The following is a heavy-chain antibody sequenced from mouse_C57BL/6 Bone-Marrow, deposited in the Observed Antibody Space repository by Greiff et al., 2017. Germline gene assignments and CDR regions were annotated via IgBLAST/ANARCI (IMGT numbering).Heavy chain of an antibody. D-gene: IGHD1-1*01. Sequence: QVQLQQPGAELVKPGASVKMSCKASGYTFTSYWITWVKQRPGQGLEWIGDMYPGSGSTKYNEKFKSKATLTVDTSSSTAYMQLSILPSEDSAVYYWASGVATNAMDYWGQGTSVTVSS. CDR2: MYPGSGST. CDR3: ASGVATNAMDY. J-gene: IGHJ4*01. V-gene: IGHV1-55*01. CDR1: GYTFTSYW.